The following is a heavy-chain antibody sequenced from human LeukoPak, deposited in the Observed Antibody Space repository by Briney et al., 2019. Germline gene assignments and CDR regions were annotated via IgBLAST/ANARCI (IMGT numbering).Heavy chain of an antibody. Sequence: SGGSLRLSCAASGFTFSSYSMNWVRQAPGKGLEWVSYSSSSSSTIYYADSVKGRFTISRDNAKNSLYLQMNSLRDEDTAVYYCAREKGGYVGQGFDYWGQGTLVTVSS. CDR3: AREKGGYVGQGFDY. D-gene: IGHD5-12*01. CDR2: SSSSSSTI. J-gene: IGHJ4*02. CDR1: GFTFSSYS. V-gene: IGHV3-48*02.